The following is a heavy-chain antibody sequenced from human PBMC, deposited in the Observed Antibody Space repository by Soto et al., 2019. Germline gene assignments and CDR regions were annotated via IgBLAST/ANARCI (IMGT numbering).Heavy chain of an antibody. D-gene: IGHD5-12*01. J-gene: IGHJ4*02. Sequence: GGSLRLSCAASGFTVSSNYMSWVRQAPGKGLEWVSVIYSGGSTYYADSVKGRFTISRDNYKNTLYLQMKSLRAEDKAVYYCARARGYEPFDYGGQGTRVTVSS. CDR2: IYSGGST. CDR3: ARARGYEPFDY. CDR1: GFTVSSNY. V-gene: IGHV3-53*01.